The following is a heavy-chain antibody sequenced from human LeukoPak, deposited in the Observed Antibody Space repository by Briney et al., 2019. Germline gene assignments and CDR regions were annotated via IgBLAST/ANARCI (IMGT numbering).Heavy chain of an antibody. CDR3: ATTVVTDFDY. CDR1: GFTFSTSA. V-gene: IGHV3-23*01. CDR2: ISGRGGSS. D-gene: IGHD4-23*01. J-gene: IGHJ4*02. Sequence: PGGPLRLSCAASGFTFSTSAMNWVRQAPGKGLEWVSTISGRGGSSYYADSVKGRFTISRDNSKNTLYLQMNSLGAEDTAVYYCATTVVTDFDYWGQGTLVTVSS.